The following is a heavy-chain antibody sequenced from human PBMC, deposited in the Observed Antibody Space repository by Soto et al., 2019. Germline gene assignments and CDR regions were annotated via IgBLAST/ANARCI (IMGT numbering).Heavy chain of an antibody. CDR2: IIPIFGTA. CDR1: GGTFSSYA. CDR3: ERAGVTTVVTPEDYWYFDL. J-gene: IGHJ2*01. Sequence: QVQLVQSGAEVKKPGSSVKVSCKASGGTFSSYAISWVRQAPGQGLEWMGGIIPIFGTANYAQKFQGRVTITADKSTSTAYMELSSLRSEDTAVYYCERAGVTTVVTPEDYWYFDLWGRGTLVTVSS. V-gene: IGHV1-69*06. D-gene: IGHD4-17*01.